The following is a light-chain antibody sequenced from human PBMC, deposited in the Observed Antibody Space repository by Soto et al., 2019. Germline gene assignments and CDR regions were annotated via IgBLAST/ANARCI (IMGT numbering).Light chain of an antibody. V-gene: IGLV2-23*02. J-gene: IGLJ1*01. CDR2: EVS. Sequence: QSALTQPASVSGSPGQSITISRTGTSSDVGSYNLVSWYQQHPGKAPKLMIYEVSKRPSGVSNRFSGSKSGNTASLTISGLQAEDEADYYCCSYAGSSTSLYVFGTGTKVTVL. CDR3: CSYAGSSTSLYV. CDR1: SSDVGSYNL.